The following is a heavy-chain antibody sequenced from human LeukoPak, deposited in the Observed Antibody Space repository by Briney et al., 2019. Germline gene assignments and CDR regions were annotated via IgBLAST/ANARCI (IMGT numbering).Heavy chain of an antibody. J-gene: IGHJ1*01. D-gene: IGHD3-22*01. CDR1: GFTFSSYW. Sequence: GGSLRLSCAASGFTFSSYWMHWVRQAPGKGLVWASRIKSDGSTNYADSVKGRFTISRDNAKNTVSLQMNSLRAVDTGVYYCARAPSEIGGYYPEYFRHWGQGTLVTVSS. V-gene: IGHV3-74*01. CDR3: ARAPSEIGGYYPEYFRH. CDR2: IKSDGST.